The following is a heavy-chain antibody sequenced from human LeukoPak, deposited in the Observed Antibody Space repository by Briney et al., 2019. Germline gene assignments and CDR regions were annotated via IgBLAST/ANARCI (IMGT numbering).Heavy chain of an antibody. CDR1: GGSISSSSYY. J-gene: IGHJ6*02. Sequence: PSETLSLTCTVSGGSISSSSYYWGWIRQPPGKGLEWIGSIYYSGSTYYNPSLKSRVTISVDTSKNQFSLKLSSVTAADTAVYYCARGDGGADYYYGMDVWGQGTTVTVSS. D-gene: IGHD5-24*01. V-gene: IGHV4-39*01. CDR3: ARGDGGADYYYGMDV. CDR2: IYYSGST.